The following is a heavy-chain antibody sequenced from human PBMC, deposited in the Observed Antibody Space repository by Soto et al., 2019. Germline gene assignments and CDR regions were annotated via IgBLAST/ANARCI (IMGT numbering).Heavy chain of an antibody. J-gene: IGHJ4*02. CDR3: ARINGDTRYFDY. CDR1: GASISTSNW. V-gene: IGHV4-4*02. Sequence: SETLSLTCTVSGASISTSNWWTWVRQPPGKGLEWIGERFHSGSTTYNPSLKSRVTISLDKSSNQFSLKLNSVTAADTAVYYCARINGDTRYFDYWGQGALVTVSS. CDR2: RFHSGST. D-gene: IGHD4-17*01.